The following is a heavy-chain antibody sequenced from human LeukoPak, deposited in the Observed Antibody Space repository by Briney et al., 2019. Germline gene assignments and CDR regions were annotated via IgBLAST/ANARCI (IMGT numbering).Heavy chain of an antibody. CDR2: VIPIFGTA. CDR1: GGTFSSYA. V-gene: IGHV1-69*06. J-gene: IGHJ3*02. D-gene: IGHD4-17*01. CDR3: ARDETYGAPGDI. Sequence: SVKVSCKASGGTFSSYAISWVRQAPGQGLGWMGRVIPIFGTANYAQKFQGRVTITADKSTSTAYMELSSLRSEDTAVYYCARDETYGAPGDIWGQGTMVTVSS.